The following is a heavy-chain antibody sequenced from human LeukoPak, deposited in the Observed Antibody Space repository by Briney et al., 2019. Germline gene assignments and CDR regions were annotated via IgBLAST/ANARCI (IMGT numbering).Heavy chain of an antibody. CDR1: GGSISSYY. Sequence: PSETLSLTCTVSGGSISSYYWSWIRQPPGKGLEWIGYIYYSGSTNYNPSLKSRVTISVDTSKNQFSLKLSSVTAADTAVYYCARVVVPTAMGFDPWGQGTLVTVSS. D-gene: IGHD2-2*01. CDR3: ARVVVPTAMGFDP. V-gene: IGHV4-59*01. CDR2: IYYSGST. J-gene: IGHJ5*02.